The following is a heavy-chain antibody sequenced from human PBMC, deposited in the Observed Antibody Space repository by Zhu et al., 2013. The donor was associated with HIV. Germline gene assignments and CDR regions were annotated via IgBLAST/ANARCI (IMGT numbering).Heavy chain of an antibody. CDR1: GYTFTSHD. Sequence: VQLVQSGAEVKNPGASVKVSCKTSGYTFTSHDINWVRQAPGQGLEWMGWMDPNSGSTSYAQKFQGRVTMTRDTSTTTVYMELSSLRSEDTAVYYCATYCTNGVCFDYWGQGTLVTVSS. D-gene: IGHD2-8*01. CDR2: MDPNSGST. V-gene: IGHV1-8*01. CDR3: ATYCTNGVCFDY. J-gene: IGHJ4*02.